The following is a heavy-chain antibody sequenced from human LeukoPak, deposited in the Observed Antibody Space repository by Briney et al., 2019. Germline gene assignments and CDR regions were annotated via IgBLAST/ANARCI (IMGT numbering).Heavy chain of an antibody. J-gene: IGHJ6*02. CDR1: GFTVSSNY. D-gene: IGHD4-11*01. Sequence: PGGSLRLSCAASGFTVSSNYMSWVRQAPGKGLEWVSVIYSCGSTYYADSVKGRFTISSDNSKNTLYLQMNSLRAEDTAVYYCAREPHSNYYYYGMDVWGQGTTVTVS. CDR3: AREPHSNYYYYGMDV. V-gene: IGHV3-66*01. CDR2: IYSCGST.